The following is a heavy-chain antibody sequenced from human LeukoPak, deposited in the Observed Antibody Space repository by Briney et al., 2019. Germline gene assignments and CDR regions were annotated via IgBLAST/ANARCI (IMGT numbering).Heavy chain of an antibody. D-gene: IGHD1-1*01. CDR2: IYYSGST. J-gene: IGHJ6*03. Sequence: SETLSLTCTVSGGSISSSKYYWGWIRQPPGKGLEWIGSIYYSGSTYYNPSLKCRVTISVDTSKNQFSLKLSSVTAADTAIYYCATGTGHYYYYYYMDVWGKGTTVTVSS. CDR3: ATGTGHYYYYYYMDV. CDR1: GGSISSSKYY. V-gene: IGHV4-39*01.